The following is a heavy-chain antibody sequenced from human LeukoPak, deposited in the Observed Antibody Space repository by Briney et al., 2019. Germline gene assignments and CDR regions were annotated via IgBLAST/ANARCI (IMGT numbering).Heavy chain of an antibody. CDR1: GFTFSSYA. J-gene: IGHJ4*02. CDR3: AKGIAVAGHYYFDY. V-gene: IGHV3-23*01. CDR2: ISGSGGST. D-gene: IGHD6-19*01. Sequence: TGGSLRLSCAASGFTFSSYAMSWVRQAPGKGLEWVSAISGSGGSTYYADSVKGRFTISRDNSKNTLYLQMNSLRAEDTAVYYCAKGIAVAGHYYFDYWGQGTLVTVSS.